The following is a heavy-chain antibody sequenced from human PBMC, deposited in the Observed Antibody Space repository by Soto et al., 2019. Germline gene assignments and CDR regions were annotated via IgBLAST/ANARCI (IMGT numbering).Heavy chain of an antibody. Sequence: EVQLVESGGGLVQPGGSLRLSCAASGFTFGSYSMNWVRQAPGKGLEWVSFILSSSGGIYYADSVKGRFTISRDNAKNSLYLQMNSLRAEDTAVYYCARDLRAPQVATAMPYYMDVWGKGTTVTVSS. D-gene: IGHD2-2*01. J-gene: IGHJ6*03. CDR3: ARDLRAPQVATAMPYYMDV. V-gene: IGHV3-48*01. CDR1: GFTFGSYS. CDR2: ILSSSGGI.